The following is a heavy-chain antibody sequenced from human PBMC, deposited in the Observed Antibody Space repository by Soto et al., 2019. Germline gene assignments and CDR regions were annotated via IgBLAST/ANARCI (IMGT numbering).Heavy chain of an antibody. V-gene: IGHV4-31*03. CDR3: ARASGSSGYYFDY. J-gene: IGHJ4*02. Sequence: QVQLQESGPGLVKPSQTLSLTCTVSGGSISSGGYYWSWIRHHPGKGLEWFGYIYYSGGTYYNPSLKSRVTISVDTSKNQFSLKLSSVTAADTAVYYCARASGSSGYYFDYWGQGTLVTVSS. CDR2: IYYSGGT. CDR1: GGSISSGGYY. D-gene: IGHD3-22*01.